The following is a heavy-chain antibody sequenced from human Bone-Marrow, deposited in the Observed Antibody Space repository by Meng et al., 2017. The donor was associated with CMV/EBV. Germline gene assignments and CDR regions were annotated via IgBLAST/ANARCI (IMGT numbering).Heavy chain of an antibody. D-gene: IGHD2-15*01. CDR2: IYYSGST. Sequence: SETLSLTCTVSGGSVSSGSYYWSWIRQPPGKGLEWIGYIYYSGSTNYNPSLKSRVTISVDTSKNQFSLKLSSVTAADTAVYYCARAYLVVGGAFDIWGPGKRVHVAS. CDR1: GGSVSSGSYY. J-gene: IGHJ3*02. V-gene: IGHV4-61*01. CDR3: ARAYLVVGGAFDI.